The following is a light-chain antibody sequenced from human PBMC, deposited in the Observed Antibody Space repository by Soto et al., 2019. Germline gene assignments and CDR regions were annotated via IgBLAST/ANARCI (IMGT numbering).Light chain of an antibody. CDR3: CTYARSNYV. CDR1: SIDVGNYNL. J-gene: IGLJ1*01. V-gene: IGLV2-23*02. CDR2: EVS. Sequence: QSALTQPASVSGSPGQSITISCTGTSIDVGNYNLVSWYQHHPGKAPKLMIYEVSKRPSGVSNRFSGSKSGDTASLTISGLQAEDEADYYCCTYARSNYVFGTGTKVTVL.